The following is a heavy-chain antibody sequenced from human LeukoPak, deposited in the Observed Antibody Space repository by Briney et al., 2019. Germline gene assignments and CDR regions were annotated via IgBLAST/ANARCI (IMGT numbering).Heavy chain of an antibody. CDR1: GFTFSSYE. CDR3: ARDQVAAAGTGYYYYGMDV. J-gene: IGHJ6*04. Sequence: GGSLRLSCAASGFTFSSYEMNWVRQAPGKGLEWVSYISSSGSTIYYADSVKGRFTISRDNAKNSLYLQMNSLRAEDTAVYYCARDQVAAAGTGYYYYGMDVWGKGTTVTVSS. D-gene: IGHD6-13*01. CDR2: ISSSGSTI. V-gene: IGHV3-48*03.